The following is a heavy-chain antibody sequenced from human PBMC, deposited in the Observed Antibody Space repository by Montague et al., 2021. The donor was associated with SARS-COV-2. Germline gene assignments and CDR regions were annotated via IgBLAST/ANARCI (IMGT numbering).Heavy chain of an antibody. CDR2: INHSGST. V-gene: IGHV4-34*01. Sequence: SETLSLTCAVYGGSFSGRYWNWIRQPPGKGLEWIGEINHSGSTNYNPSFKSRVTMSVDTSKNQFSLKLSSVTAADTAVYYCARGARQGYGFRLGSFDYWGQGTLVTVSS. CDR1: GGSFSGRY. J-gene: IGHJ4*02. CDR3: ARGARQGYGFRLGSFDY. D-gene: IGHD3-10*01.